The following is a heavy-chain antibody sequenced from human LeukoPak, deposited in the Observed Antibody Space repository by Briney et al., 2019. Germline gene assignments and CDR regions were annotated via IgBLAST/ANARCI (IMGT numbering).Heavy chain of an antibody. CDR2: ISSSSSYI. Sequence: GGSLRLSCAASGFTFSSYNMNWVRQAPGKGLEWVSSISSSSSYIYYADSVKGRFTISRDNAKNSLYLQMNSLRAEDTAVYYCARDMMEIVVAFDYWGQGTLVTVSS. CDR1: GFTFSSYN. J-gene: IGHJ4*02. V-gene: IGHV3-21*01. D-gene: IGHD3-22*01. CDR3: ARDMMEIVVAFDY.